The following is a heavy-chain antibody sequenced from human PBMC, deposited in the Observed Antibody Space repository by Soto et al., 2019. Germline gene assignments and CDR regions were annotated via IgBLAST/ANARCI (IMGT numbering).Heavy chain of an antibody. CDR1: GFKFDDYA. J-gene: IGHJ5*01. Sequence: EVQLVESGGGLVQPGRSLRLSCAASGFKFDDYAIHWVRQAPGKGLEWVSGINWNSNNIGYEDSVKGRFTISRDNAKNPLYMQMNSLRAEDTALYYCVRGQAWNVATLYNCFDSWGQGPLVTVSS. CDR3: VRGQAWNVATLYNCFDS. CDR2: INWNSNNI. V-gene: IGHV3-9*01. D-gene: IGHD5-12*01.